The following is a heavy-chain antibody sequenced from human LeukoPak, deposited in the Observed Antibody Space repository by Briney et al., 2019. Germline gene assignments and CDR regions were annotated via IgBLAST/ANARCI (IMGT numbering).Heavy chain of an antibody. CDR3: TRDREPDYFDK. CDR1: GYTFISYD. V-gene: IGHV1-18*01. J-gene: IGHJ4*02. CDR2: ISTYNGHT. Sequence: ASVKVSCKASGYTFISYDIRWVRQAPGQGLEWMGWISTYNGHTNYAQKLRGRVTLTTDTSTSTAYMELRSLTSDDTAVYYCTRDREPDYFDKWGQGTLVTVSS. D-gene: IGHD1-14*01.